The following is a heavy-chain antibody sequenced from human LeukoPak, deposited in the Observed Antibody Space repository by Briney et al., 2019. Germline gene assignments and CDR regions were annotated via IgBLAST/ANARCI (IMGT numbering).Heavy chain of an antibody. Sequence: ASVKVSCKASGYTFTSYGISWVRQAPGQGLEWMGWISAYNGNTNYAQKLQGRVTMTTDTSTSTAYMELRSLRSDDTAVYYCARVYCSGGSCLSDGMDVWGQGTTVTVSS. J-gene: IGHJ6*02. V-gene: IGHV1-18*01. CDR2: ISAYNGNT. D-gene: IGHD2-15*01. CDR3: ARVYCSGGSCLSDGMDV. CDR1: GYTFTSYG.